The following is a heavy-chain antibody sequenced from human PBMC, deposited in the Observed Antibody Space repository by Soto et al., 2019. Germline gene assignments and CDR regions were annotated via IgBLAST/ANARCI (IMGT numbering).Heavy chain of an antibody. D-gene: IGHD6-6*01. CDR1: GFSFSTYS. CDR3: ARGGSSSDNGMDV. CDR2: ISSRSYTI. V-gene: IGHV3-48*02. Sequence: EVQLVESGGGLVQPGGSLRLSCAASGFSFSTYSMNWVRQAPGKGLEWVSYISSRSYTIYYIDSVKCRFTISRDNAKSSLYLQMNSLRDEDTAVYYCARGGSSSDNGMDVWGQGTTVTVSS. J-gene: IGHJ6*02.